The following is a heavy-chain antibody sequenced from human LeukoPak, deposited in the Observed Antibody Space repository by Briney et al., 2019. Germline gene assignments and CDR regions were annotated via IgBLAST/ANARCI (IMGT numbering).Heavy chain of an antibody. D-gene: IGHD6-13*01. CDR2: IHSGGIT. CDR1: GCTVSNIY. J-gene: IGHJ6*02. CDR3: VRDRGIASTGGYGMDV. V-gene: IGHV3-53*01. Sequence: GGSLRLSCAASGCTVSNIYMSWVRQAPGTGLEWVSIIHSGGITHYADSVKGRFTISRDNSKNTLYLQMNSLRAEDTAVYYCVRDRGIASTGGYGMDVWGQGTTVTVSS.